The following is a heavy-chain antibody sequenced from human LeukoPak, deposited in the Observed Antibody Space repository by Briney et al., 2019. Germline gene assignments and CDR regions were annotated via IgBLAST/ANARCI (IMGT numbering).Heavy chain of an antibody. Sequence: TGGSLRLSCAASGFTFSNHPMHWVRQTPGKRLEYVSAISPRGDGTWYADSVKGRFTISRDNSKNTMYLQMGSLRPEDMGVYYCARAFRPASDPHDFYDFWGRGTTVTVSS. CDR3: ARAFRPASDPHDFYDF. V-gene: IGHV3-64*02. CDR1: GFTFSNHP. D-gene: IGHD3/OR15-3a*01. J-gene: IGHJ3*01. CDR2: ISPRGDGT.